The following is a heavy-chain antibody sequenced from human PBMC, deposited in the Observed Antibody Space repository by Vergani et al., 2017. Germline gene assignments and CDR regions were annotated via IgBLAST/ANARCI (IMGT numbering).Heavy chain of an antibody. J-gene: IGHJ4*02. CDR2: ISYDGSNK. V-gene: IGHV3-30*18. D-gene: IGHD5-24*01. CDR1: GFTFSSYG. CDR3: AKDGAWGWLQLPPDY. Sequence: QVQLVESGGGVVQPGRSLRLSCAASGFTFSSYGMHWVRQAPGKGLEWVAVISYDGSNKYYADSVKCRFTISRDNSKNTPYLQMNSLRAEDTAVYYCAKDGAWGWLQLPPDYWGQGTLVTVSS.